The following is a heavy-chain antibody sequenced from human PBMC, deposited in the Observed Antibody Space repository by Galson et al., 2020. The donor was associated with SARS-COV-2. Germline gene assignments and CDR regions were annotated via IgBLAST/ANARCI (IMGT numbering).Heavy chain of an antibody. D-gene: IGHD3-22*01. J-gene: IGHJ3*02. CDR1: GFTFTNYA. V-gene: IGHV3-30*04. Sequence: QLGESLKISCAASGFTFTNYAIHWVRQAPGKGLEWVAVISHDGRSEVYADSVKGRFTISRDNSKNTLYLQMNSLRAEDTAVYYCAKDRGYYSGNDACDIWSQGTMVTVSS. CDR2: ISHDGRSE. CDR3: AKDRGYYSGNDACDI.